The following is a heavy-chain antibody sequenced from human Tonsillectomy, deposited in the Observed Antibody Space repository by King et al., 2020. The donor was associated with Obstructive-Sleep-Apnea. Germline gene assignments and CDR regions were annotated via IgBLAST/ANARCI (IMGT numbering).Heavy chain of an antibody. V-gene: IGHV4-38-2*02. J-gene: IGHJ3*02. CDR2: IYHSGST. CDR3: ASCAMVNLPLGAFDI. Sequence: QLQESGPGLVKPSETLSLTCTVSGYSISSGYYWDWIRQPPGKGLEWIGIIYHSGSTYYNPSLKSRVTISVDTSKNQFSLKLSSVTAADTAVYYCASCAMVNLPLGAFDIWGQGTMVTVSS. D-gene: IGHD5-18*01. CDR1: GYSISSGYY.